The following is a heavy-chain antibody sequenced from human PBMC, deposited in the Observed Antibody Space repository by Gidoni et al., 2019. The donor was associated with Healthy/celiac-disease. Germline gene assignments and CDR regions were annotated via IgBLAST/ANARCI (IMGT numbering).Heavy chain of an antibody. Sequence: QVQLVQSGAEVTKPGSSVTVSCKASGGTFSSYAISWVRQAPGQGLEWMGGIIPICGTANYAQKFQGRVTITADESTSTAYMELSSLRSEDTAVYYCARDHDTGGYFDLWGRGTLVTVSS. J-gene: IGHJ2*01. V-gene: IGHV1-69*01. CDR1: GGTFSSYA. D-gene: IGHD3-10*01. CDR3: ARDHDTGGYFDL. CDR2: IIPICGTA.